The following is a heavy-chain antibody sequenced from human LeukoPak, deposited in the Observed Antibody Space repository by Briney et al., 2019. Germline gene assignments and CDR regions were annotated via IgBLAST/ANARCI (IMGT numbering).Heavy chain of an antibody. CDR1: GGSLRSSTYY. V-gene: IGHV4-39*01. J-gene: IGHJ4*02. CDR3: ASDVGRGLAAAGS. CDR2: MYYSGTT. D-gene: IGHD6-13*01. Sequence: PSETLSLTCSVSGGSLRSSTYYWGWIRPPPGKGLEWIGSMYYSGTTYYNPSLKSRVTISVDQSKNQLSLKLNSVTAADTALYYCASDVGRGLAAAGSWGQGTLVTVSS.